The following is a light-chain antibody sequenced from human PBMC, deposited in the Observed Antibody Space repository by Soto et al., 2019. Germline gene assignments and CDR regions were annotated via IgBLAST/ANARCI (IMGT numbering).Light chain of an antibody. Sequence: QSVLTQPPSVSGAPGQRVTISCTGSSSNIEAVYDVHWYQQLPGAAPKLLIYANDIRPSGVPDRFSGSKSDASASLAISGLRTEDEAEYYCQSYDSSLSAVVFGGGTKVTVL. J-gene: IGLJ2*01. CDR1: SSNIEAVYD. CDR2: AND. CDR3: QSYDSSLSAVV. V-gene: IGLV1-40*01.